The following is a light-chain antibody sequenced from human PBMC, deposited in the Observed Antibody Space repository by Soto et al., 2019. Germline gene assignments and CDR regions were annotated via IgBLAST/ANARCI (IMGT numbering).Light chain of an antibody. CDR1: TGAVTSGHY. J-gene: IGLJ2*01. CDR3: LLSYSVLGKV. Sequence: QTVVTQEPSLTVSPGGTVNLTCGSSTGAVTSGHYPYWFQLKPGQAPRTLIYDTSHKHSWTPARFSGSLLGGKAALTLSGAQPEDEAEYYCLLSYSVLGKVFGGGTKVTVL. V-gene: IGLV7-46*01. CDR2: DTS.